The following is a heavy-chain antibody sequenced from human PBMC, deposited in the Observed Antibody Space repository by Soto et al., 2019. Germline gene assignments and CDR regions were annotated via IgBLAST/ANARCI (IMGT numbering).Heavy chain of an antibody. CDR3: AKNVLDRCSSSDY. CDR1: GFTFTTYV. V-gene: IGHV3-23*04. CDR2: IGGSDATT. D-gene: IGHD2-2*01. J-gene: IGHJ4*02. Sequence: EVQLVESGGGLVQPGGSLRLSCTASGFTFTTYVMSWFRQAPGKGLEWVSTIGGSDATTYYPDSVKGRFSISRDNSKNTVYLRMNSLRAEDTAVYYCAKNVLDRCSSSDYWVQGTLVTVSS.